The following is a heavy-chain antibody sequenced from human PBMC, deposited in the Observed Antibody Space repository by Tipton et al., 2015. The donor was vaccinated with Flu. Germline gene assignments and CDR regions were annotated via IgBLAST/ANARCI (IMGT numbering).Heavy chain of an antibody. Sequence: SLRLSCAASGFTFNNYGFHWVRQAPGKGLEWVAAIYYDGSNKYYADSVIGRFTISRDNSNNTLYLQMNRLRAGDTAVYYCARGRLYYESSGYPPYYSDYWGQGTLVSVSS. CDR2: IYYDGSNK. CDR3: ARGRLYYESSGYPPYYSDY. V-gene: IGHV3-33*01. CDR1: GFTFNNYG. D-gene: IGHD3-22*01. J-gene: IGHJ4*02.